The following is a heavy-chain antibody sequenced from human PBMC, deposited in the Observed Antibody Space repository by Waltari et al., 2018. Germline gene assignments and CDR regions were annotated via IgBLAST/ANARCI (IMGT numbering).Heavy chain of an antibody. D-gene: IGHD6-19*01. V-gene: IGHV4-38-2*02. CDR2: IYHSGST. Sequence: QVQLQESGPGLVKPSETLSLTCAVSGYSISSGYYWGWIRQPPGKGLEGIGSIYHSGSTYYNPSLKSRVTISVDTSKNQFSLKLSSVTAADTAVYYCARDSRYSSGWYYFDYWGQGTLVTVSS. CDR1: GYSISSGYY. CDR3: ARDSRYSSGWYYFDY. J-gene: IGHJ4*02.